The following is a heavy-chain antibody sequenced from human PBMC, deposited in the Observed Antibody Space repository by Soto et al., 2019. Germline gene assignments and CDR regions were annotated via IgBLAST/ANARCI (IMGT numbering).Heavy chain of an antibody. CDR1: GFTFSNYA. V-gene: IGHV3-30-3*01. CDR2: ISYDGSNK. CDR3: ARAGFNYYFDY. J-gene: IGHJ4*02. Sequence: QVQVVESGGGVVQPGRSRRLSCAASGFTFSNYAMHWVRQAPGKGLEWVAVISYDGSNKYYADSVKGRLTISRDNSKNTVYLQLNSLRAEDTAVYFCARAGFNYYFDYWGLGTLVTVSS.